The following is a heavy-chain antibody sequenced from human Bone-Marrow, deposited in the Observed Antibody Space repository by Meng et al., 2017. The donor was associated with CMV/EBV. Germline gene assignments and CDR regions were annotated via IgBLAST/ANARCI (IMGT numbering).Heavy chain of an antibody. J-gene: IGHJ6*02. CDR1: GFTFSSYW. Sequence: GESLKISCAASGFTFSSYWMSWVRQAPGKGLEWVANIKQDGSEKYYVDSVKGRFTISRDNAKNSLYLQMNSLRAEDTAVYYCARLVPYGMDVWGQGTTVTVSS. CDR3: ARLVPYGMDV. D-gene: IGHD2-8*02. CDR2: IKQDGSEK. V-gene: IGHV3-7*01.